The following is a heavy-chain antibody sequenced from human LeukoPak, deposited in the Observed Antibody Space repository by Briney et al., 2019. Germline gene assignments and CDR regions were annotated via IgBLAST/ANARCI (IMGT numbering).Heavy chain of an antibody. D-gene: IGHD3-22*01. Sequence: SETLSLTCTVSGGSISSYYWSWIRQPPGKGLEWIGYIYYSGSTNYNPSLKSRVTISVDTSKNQFSLKLSSVTAADTAVYYCARDHTRRDYYDSSGYGWYFDYWGQGTLVTVSS. V-gene: IGHV4-59*01. J-gene: IGHJ4*02. CDR1: GGSISSYY. CDR3: ARDHTRRDYYDSSGYGWYFDY. CDR2: IYYSGST.